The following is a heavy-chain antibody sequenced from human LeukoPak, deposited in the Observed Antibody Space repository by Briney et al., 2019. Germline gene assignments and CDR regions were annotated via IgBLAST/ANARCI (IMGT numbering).Heavy chain of an antibody. CDR3: ARGPLRFLDPPGGFDP. V-gene: IGHV1-8*03. CDR1: GYIFIDYD. J-gene: IGHJ5*02. D-gene: IGHD3-3*01. Sequence: GASVKVSCKASGYIFIDYDINWVRHATGQGLEWMGWMNPYSGNADYAQNFQGRVTFTRDTSISTAYMELSSLTSEDTAVYYCARGPLRFLDPPGGFDPWGQGTLVTVSS. CDR2: MNPYSGNA.